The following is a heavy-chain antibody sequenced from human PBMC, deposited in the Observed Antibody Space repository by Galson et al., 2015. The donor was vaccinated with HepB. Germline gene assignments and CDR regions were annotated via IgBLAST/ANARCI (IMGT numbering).Heavy chain of an antibody. CDR3: AAAVAGTRAPIDY. D-gene: IGHD6-19*01. V-gene: IGHV3-30*03. J-gene: IGHJ4*02. Sequence: SLRLSCAASGFSFNIYGMHWVRQAPGKGLEWVAVISYDGKNSFYTDSVKGRFTMSRDNSKNTVSLQMNSLRGEDTAVYYCAAAVAGTRAPIDYWGQGTLVTVSS. CDR1: GFSFNIYG. CDR2: ISYDGKNS.